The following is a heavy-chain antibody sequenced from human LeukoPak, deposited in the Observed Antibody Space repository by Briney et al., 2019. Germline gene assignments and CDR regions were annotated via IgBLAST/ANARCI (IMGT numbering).Heavy chain of an antibody. D-gene: IGHD3-10*01. CDR3: AKDQYDSGRYYGMDV. V-gene: IGHV3-30*18. Sequence: GGSLRLSCAASGFTFSSYGMHWVRQAPGKGLEWVAVISYDGGNKYYADSVKGRFTISRDNSKNTLYLQMNSLRAEDTAVYYCAKDQYDSGRYYGMDVGGQGTTVTVSS. CDR2: ISYDGGNK. J-gene: IGHJ6*02. CDR1: GFTFSSYG.